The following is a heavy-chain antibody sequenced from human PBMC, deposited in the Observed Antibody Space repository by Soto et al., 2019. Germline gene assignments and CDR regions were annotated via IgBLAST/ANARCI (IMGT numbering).Heavy chain of an antibody. CDR1: GYSFTSYG. V-gene: IGHV1-18*01. CDR3: SRDNGFGESDV. D-gene: IGHD3-10*01. J-gene: IGHJ6*02. Sequence: QVQLVQSGAEVKKPGASVKVSCKASGYSFTSYGISWVREAPGQGLEWMGWISAYNGNTDYAQKLQGRVTMTTDTSTSAAYMELRSLRSDDSAVYYCSRDNGFGESDVCRQVTTVTVSS. CDR2: ISAYNGNT.